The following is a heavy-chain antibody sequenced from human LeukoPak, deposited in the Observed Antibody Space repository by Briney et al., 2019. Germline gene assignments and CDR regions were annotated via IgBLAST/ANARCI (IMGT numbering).Heavy chain of an antibody. D-gene: IGHD3-10*01. V-gene: IGHV4-59*01. J-gene: IGHJ4*02. CDR3: ARYDSGSLDF. CDR2: IYYSGST. Sequence: PSETLSPTCTVSGGSISNYFWSWIRQPPGKGLEWIGYIYYSGSTKYNPSLKSRVTISVDTSKNQFSLKLSSVTAADTAVYYCARYDSGSLDFWGQGTLVTVSS. CDR1: GGSISNYF.